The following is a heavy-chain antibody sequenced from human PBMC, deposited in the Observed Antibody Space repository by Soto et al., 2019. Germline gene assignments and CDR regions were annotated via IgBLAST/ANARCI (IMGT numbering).Heavy chain of an antibody. CDR3: ARGTPPFWREPFDY. CDR1: GGSISSGGYY. J-gene: IGHJ4*02. D-gene: IGHD3-3*01. CDR2: IYYSGST. Sequence: QVQLQESGPGLVKPSQTLSLTCTVSGGSISSGGYYWSWIRQHPGKGLEWIGYIYYSGSTYYNPSLKGRVTITVETAKNPFSLELSPVTAADTAVYYRARGTPPFWREPFDYWGQGTLVTVSS. V-gene: IGHV4-31*03.